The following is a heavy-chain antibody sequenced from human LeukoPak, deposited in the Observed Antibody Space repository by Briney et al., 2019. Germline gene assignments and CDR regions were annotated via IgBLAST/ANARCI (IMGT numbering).Heavy chain of an antibody. CDR1: GYTFTSYG. CDR2: INPNSGGT. J-gene: IGHJ6*02. V-gene: IGHV1-2*06. CDR3: ARALTSPVLRFLEWPSYYYYYGMDV. Sequence: ASVKVSCKASGYTFTSYGISWVRQAPGQGLEWMGRINPNSGGTNYAQKFQGRVTMTRDTSISTAYMELSRLRSDDTAVYYCARALTSPVLRFLEWPSYYYYYGMDVWGQGTTVTVSS. D-gene: IGHD3-3*01.